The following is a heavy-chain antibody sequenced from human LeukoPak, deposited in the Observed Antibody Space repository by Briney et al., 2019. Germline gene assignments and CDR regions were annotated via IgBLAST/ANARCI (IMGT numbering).Heavy chain of an antibody. CDR3: AKDRSGYNRKGDAFDI. J-gene: IGHJ3*02. V-gene: IGHV3-66*03. Sequence: GGSLRLSCTVSGFTVSSNSMSWVRQAPGKGLEWVSFIYSDNTHYSDSVKGRFTISRDNSKNTLYLQMNSLRAEDTAVYYCAKDRSGYNRKGDAFDIWGQGTMATVSS. CDR2: IYSDNT. CDR1: GFTVSSNS. D-gene: IGHD5-12*01.